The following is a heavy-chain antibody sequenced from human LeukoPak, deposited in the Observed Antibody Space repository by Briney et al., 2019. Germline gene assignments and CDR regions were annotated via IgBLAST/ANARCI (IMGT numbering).Heavy chain of an antibody. D-gene: IGHD3-22*01. CDR1: GYSFTTYW. V-gene: IGHV5-51*01. Sequence: GESLKISCKGSGYSFTTYWIAWVRQMPGKGLEWMGIIYPGDSDTRYSPSFQGQVTISADKSISTAYLQWSSLKASDTAMYYCARQEADSSGYYYSKIDYWGQGTLVTVSS. J-gene: IGHJ4*02. CDR2: IYPGDSDT. CDR3: ARQEADSSGYYYSKIDY.